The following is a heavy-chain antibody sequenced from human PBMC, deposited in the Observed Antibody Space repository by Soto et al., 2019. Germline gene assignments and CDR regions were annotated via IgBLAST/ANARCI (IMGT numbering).Heavy chain of an antibody. V-gene: IGHV3-48*02. Sequence: EVQLVESGGGLVQPGGSLRLSCAASGFTFSSYSMNWVRQAPGKGLEWVSYISSSSSTIYYADSVKGRFTISRDNAKNALYLQMNSMRDEDTAVYYCARDWVDGTGTTSNYYYYYGMDVWCQGTTVTVSS. CDR2: ISSSSSTI. D-gene: IGHD1-1*01. J-gene: IGHJ6*02. CDR3: ARDWVDGTGTTSNYYYYYGMDV. CDR1: GFTFSSYS.